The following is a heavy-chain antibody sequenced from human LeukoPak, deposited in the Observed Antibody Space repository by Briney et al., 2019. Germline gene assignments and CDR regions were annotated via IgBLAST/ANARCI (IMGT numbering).Heavy chain of an antibody. CDR2: TYYRSKWYN. Sequence: SQTLSLTCAISGDSFSSNSAAWNWIRQSPSRGLEWLGRTYYRSKWYNDYAVSVKSRITINPNTSKNQFSLQLNSMTPEDTAVYYCAKAYSSGWYYFDYWGQGTLVTVSS. D-gene: IGHD6-19*01. J-gene: IGHJ4*02. V-gene: IGHV6-1*01. CDR1: GDSFSSNSAA. CDR3: AKAYSSGWYYFDY.